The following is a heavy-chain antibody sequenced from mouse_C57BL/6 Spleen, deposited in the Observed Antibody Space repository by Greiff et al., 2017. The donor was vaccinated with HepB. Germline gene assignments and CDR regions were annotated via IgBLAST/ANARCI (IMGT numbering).Heavy chain of an antibody. CDR3: ARFYYGYDERGYYAMDY. D-gene: IGHD2-2*01. Sequence: QVQLQQSGAELARPGASVKLSCKASGYTFTSYGISWVKQRTGQGLEWIGEIYPRSGNTYYNEKFKGKATLTADKSSSTAYMELRSLTSEDSAVYFCARFYYGYDERGYYAMDYWGQGTSVTVSS. CDR1: GYTFTSYG. CDR2: IYPRSGNT. J-gene: IGHJ4*01. V-gene: IGHV1-81*01.